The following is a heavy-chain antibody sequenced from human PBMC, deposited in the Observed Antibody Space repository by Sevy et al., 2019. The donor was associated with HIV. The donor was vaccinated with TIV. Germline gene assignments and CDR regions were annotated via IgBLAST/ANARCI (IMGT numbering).Heavy chain of an antibody. Sequence: GGSLRLSCAASGFSLTTSDMHWVRQAPGKGLEWVAYVRNDGPNKYYADSVRDRFTISRDSPKNTLYLQMNSLRDEDTAIYYCARGRKTTEEWLEELDYYYGLDVWGQGTTVTVSS. V-gene: IGHV3-30*02. J-gene: IGHJ6*02. D-gene: IGHD2-8*01. CDR1: GFSLTTSD. CDR2: VRNDGPNK. CDR3: ARGRKTTEEWLEELDYYYGLDV.